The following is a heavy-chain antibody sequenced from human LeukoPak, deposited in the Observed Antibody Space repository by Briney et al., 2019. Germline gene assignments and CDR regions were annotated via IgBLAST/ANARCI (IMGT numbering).Heavy chain of an antibody. J-gene: IGHJ6*03. CDR3: ARAPYSYGRKYYYYYYMDV. CDR2: IIPIFGTA. D-gene: IGHD5-18*01. V-gene: IGHV1-69*13. CDR1: GGTFTSYA. Sequence: GGSVKVSCKASGGTFTSYAISWVRQAPGQGLEWMGGIIPIFGTANYAQKFQGRVTITADESTSTAYMELSSLRSEDTAVYYCARAPYSYGRKYYYYYYMDVWGKGTTVTVSS.